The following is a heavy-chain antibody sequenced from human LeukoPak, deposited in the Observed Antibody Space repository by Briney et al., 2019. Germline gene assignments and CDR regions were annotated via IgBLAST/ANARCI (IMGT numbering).Heavy chain of an antibody. CDR1: GYTFTSYY. V-gene: IGHV1-46*01. CDR3: ASYSSSSIGWDYYYYYYGMDV. J-gene: IGHJ6*02. Sequence: ASVNVSCKASGYTFTSYYMHWVRQAPGQGLEWMGIINPSGGSTSYAQKFQGRVTMTRDTSTSTVYMELSSLRSEDTAVYYCASYSSSSIGWDYYYYYYGMDVWGQGTTVTVSS. D-gene: IGHD6-6*01. CDR2: INPSGGST.